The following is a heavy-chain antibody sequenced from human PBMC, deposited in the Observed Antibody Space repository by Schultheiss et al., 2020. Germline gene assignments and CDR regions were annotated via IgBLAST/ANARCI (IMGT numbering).Heavy chain of an antibody. V-gene: IGHV4-39*02. CDR3: ARDGNGPESSGWYGDWFDP. J-gene: IGHJ5*02. Sequence: SETLSLTCTVSGGSISSNDYYWGWIRQPPGKGLEWIGSVYYSGSTYYNPSLKSRVTISVDTSKNQFSLQLNSVTPEDTAVYYCARDGNGPESSGWYGDWFDPWGQGTLVTVSS. D-gene: IGHD6-19*01. CDR1: GGSISSNDYY. CDR2: VYYSGST.